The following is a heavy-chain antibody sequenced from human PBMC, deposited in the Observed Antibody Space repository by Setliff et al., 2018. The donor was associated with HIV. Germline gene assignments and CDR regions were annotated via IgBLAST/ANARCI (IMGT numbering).Heavy chain of an antibody. CDR1: GFTFSSYS. CDR3: ARDWVDTAMADDY. Sequence: PGESLKISCAASGFTFSSYSMNRVRQAPGKGLEWVSYISSSSSTIYYADSVKGQFTISRDNAKNSLYLQMNSLRAEDTAVYYCARDWVDTAMADDYWGQGTLVTVSS. D-gene: IGHD5-18*01. J-gene: IGHJ4*02. CDR2: ISSSSSTI. V-gene: IGHV3-48*01.